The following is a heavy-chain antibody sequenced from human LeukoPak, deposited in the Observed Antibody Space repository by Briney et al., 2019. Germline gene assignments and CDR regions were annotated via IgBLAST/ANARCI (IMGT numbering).Heavy chain of an antibody. CDR2: MYYSGST. CDR1: GGSISNYY. CDR3: ARGVVTAILLWFDP. V-gene: IGHV4-59*01. J-gene: IGHJ5*02. Sequence: PSETLSLTCTVSGGSISNYYWSWIRQPPGKALEWIGYMYYSGSTNYNPSLKSRVTISVDTSKNQFSLKMRSVTAADTAVYYCARGVVTAILLWFDPWGQGTLVTVSS. D-gene: IGHD2-21*02.